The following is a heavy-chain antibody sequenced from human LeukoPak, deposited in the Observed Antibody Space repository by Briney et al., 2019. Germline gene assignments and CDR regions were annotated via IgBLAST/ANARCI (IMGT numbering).Heavy chain of an antibody. V-gene: IGHV3-21*01. Sequence: PGGSLRLSCAASGFTFSSYTLNWVRQAPGKGLEWVSSISSSGSSIYYADSVKGRFTISGDNAKNSLFLQMNSLRAEDTAVYFCARGPVTVGYFDWWGQGTLVTVSS. CDR2: ISSSGSSI. D-gene: IGHD2-21*02. CDR3: ARGPVTVGYFDW. CDR1: GFTFSSYT. J-gene: IGHJ4*02.